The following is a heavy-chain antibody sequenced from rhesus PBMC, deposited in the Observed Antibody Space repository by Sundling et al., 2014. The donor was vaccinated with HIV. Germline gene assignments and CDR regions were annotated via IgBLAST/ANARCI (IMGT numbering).Heavy chain of an antibody. CDR2: ISDTSGNT. J-gene: IGHJ4*01. Sequence: QVQLQESGPGLVKPSETLSLTCVVCGGSFSGYYWGWIRQPPGKGLEWIGYISDTSGNTDYNPSLKSRVTISTDTSKNQFSLKLSSVTAADTAVYYCARKRLTFWSFIDYWGQGVLVTVSS. D-gene: IGHD2-15*01. CDR3: ARKRLTFWSFIDY. V-gene: IGHV4-165*01. CDR1: GGSFSGYY.